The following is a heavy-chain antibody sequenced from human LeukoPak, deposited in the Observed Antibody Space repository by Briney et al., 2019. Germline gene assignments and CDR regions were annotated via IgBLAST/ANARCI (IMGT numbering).Heavy chain of an antibody. CDR2: IYTSGST. CDR3: AKDSYYDYVWGSYRYTNQFDY. D-gene: IGHD3-16*02. CDR1: GGSISSYY. Sequence: SETLSLTCTVSGGSISSYYWSWIRQPAGKGLEWIGRIYTSGSTNYNPSLKSRVTMSVDTSKNQFSLKLSSVTAADTAVYYCAKDSYYDYVWGSYRYTNQFDYWGQGTLVTVSS. V-gene: IGHV4-4*07. J-gene: IGHJ4*02.